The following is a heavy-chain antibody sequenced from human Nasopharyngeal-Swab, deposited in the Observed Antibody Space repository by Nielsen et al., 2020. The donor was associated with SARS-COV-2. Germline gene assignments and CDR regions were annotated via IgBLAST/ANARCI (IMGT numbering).Heavy chain of an antibody. CDR3: TREYLGYYDSSGYRNFDY. Sequence: SVHVSCKASRGTFRSYAISWVRQAPGQGLEWMGGIIPIFGTANYAQKFQGRVTITADESTSTAYMELSSLRSEDTAVYYCTREYLGYYDSSGYRNFDYWGQGTLVTVSS. J-gene: IGHJ4*02. D-gene: IGHD3-22*01. V-gene: IGHV1-69*13. CDR1: RGTFRSYA. CDR2: IIPIFGTA.